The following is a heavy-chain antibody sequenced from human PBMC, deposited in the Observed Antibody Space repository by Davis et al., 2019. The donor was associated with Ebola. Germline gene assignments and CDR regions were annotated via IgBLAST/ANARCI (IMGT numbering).Heavy chain of an antibody. V-gene: IGHV3-30*19. CDR3: ARGTAAANIKYNWFDP. J-gene: IGHJ5*02. CDR2: IWYDGSNK. CDR1: GFTFSSYG. D-gene: IGHD6-13*01. Sequence: GESLKISCAASGFTFSSYGMHWVRQAPGKGLEWVAVIWYDGSNKYYADSVKGRFTISRDNSKNTLYLQMNSLRAEDTAVYYCARGTAAANIKYNWFDPWGQGTLVTVSS.